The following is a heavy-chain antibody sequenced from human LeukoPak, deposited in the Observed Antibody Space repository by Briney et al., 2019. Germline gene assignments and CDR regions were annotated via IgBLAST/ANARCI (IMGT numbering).Heavy chain of an antibody. J-gene: IGHJ4*02. D-gene: IGHD2-15*01. CDR1: GFTFSSYA. CDR2: INQDGGEK. Sequence: GGSLRLSCSASGFTFSSYAMHWVRQAPGKGLEWVANINQDGGEKYYVDSVKGRFTISRDNAKNSLFLQMNSLRAEDTAVYYCARDNGWSADFWGQGTLVTVSS. V-gene: IGHV3-7*03. CDR3: ARDNGWSADF.